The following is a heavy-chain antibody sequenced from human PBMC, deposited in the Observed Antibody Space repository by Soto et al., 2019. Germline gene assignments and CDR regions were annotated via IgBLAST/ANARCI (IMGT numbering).Heavy chain of an antibody. J-gene: IGHJ4*02. CDR1: GGSISIYY. D-gene: IGHD5-18*01. CDR3: ARARGYSYGYQDY. CDR2: IYYSGST. Sequence: SDTLSLTCTVSGGSISIYYWSWIRQPPGKGLEWIGYIYYSGSTNYNPSLKSRVTISVDTSKNQFSLKLSSVTAADTAVYYCARARGYSYGYQDYWGQGTLVTVSS. V-gene: IGHV4-59*01.